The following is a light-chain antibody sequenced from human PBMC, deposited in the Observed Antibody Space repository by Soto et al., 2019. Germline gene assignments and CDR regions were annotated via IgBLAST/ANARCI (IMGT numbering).Light chain of an antibody. CDR2: DVS. J-gene: IGLJ3*02. V-gene: IGLV2-11*01. CDR1: SSDVGGYIY. CDR3: CSYAGNKTVV. Sequence: QPALTQPRSVSGSPGQSVTISCTGTSSDVGGYIYVSWYQQYPAKAPKVMIYDVSRRPSGVPDRFSGSKSGNTASLTISGLQAEDEAVYYCCSYAGNKTVVFGGGTKVTVL.